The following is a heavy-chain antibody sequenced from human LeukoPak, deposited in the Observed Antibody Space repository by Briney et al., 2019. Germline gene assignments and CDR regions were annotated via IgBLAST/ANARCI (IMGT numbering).Heavy chain of an antibody. CDR1: GGSISNYF. V-gene: IGHV4-59*01. D-gene: IGHD3-22*01. CDR3: ARDSYDSSGNYRSFDY. Sequence: PSETLSLTCTVSGGSISNYFWAWIRQPPGKGLEWIGYISKSGGTSYNTSFKSRLTISVDTSKNQFSLKLSSVTAADTAMYYCARDSYDSSGNYRSFDYWGQGTQVTVSS. CDR2: ISKSGGT. J-gene: IGHJ4*02.